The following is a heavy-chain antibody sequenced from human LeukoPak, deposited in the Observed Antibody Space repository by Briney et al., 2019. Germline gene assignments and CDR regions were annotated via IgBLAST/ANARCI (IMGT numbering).Heavy chain of an antibody. V-gene: IGHV1-18*01. Sequence: ASVKVSCKASGYTFTSYGISWVRQAPGQGLEWMGWISAYNGNTNYAQKLQGRVTMTTDTSTSTAYMELRSLRSDDTAVYYCARDLLSSPTVAAIPLHWGQGTLVTVSS. CDR3: ARDLLSSPTVAAIPLH. CDR2: ISAYNGNT. CDR1: GYTFTSYG. J-gene: IGHJ1*01. D-gene: IGHD6-19*01.